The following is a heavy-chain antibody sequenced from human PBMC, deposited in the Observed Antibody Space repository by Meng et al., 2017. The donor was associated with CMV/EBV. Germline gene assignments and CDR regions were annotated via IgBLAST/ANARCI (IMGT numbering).Heavy chain of an antibody. Sequence: GGSLRLSCAASGFTFSSYAMSWVRQAPGKGLEWVSAISGSGGSTYYADSVKGRFTISRDNSKNTLYPQMNSLRAEDTAVYYCAKPIVVVPAAIESGFDYWGQGTLVTVSS. V-gene: IGHV3-23*01. D-gene: IGHD2-2*01. CDR1: GFTFSSYA. CDR2: ISGSGGST. J-gene: IGHJ4*02. CDR3: AKPIVVVPAAIESGFDY.